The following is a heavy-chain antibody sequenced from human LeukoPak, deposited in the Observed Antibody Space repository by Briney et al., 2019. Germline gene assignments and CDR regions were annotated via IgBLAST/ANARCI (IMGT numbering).Heavy chain of an antibody. V-gene: IGHV4-4*07. Sequence: PSETLSLTCTVSGGSISSFYWSWIRQPAGKGLEWIGRIYTSGSTNYNAFLKSRVTMSVDTSKNQFSLKLSSVTAADTAVYYCAREGGEQLVSYYYYYMDVWGKGTTVTVSS. J-gene: IGHJ6*03. CDR2: IYTSGST. D-gene: IGHD6-6*01. CDR1: GGSISSFY. CDR3: AREGGEQLVSYYYYYMDV.